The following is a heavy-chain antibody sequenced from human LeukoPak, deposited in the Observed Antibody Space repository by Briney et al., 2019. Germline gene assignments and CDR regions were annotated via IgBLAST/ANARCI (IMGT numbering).Heavy chain of an antibody. CDR1: GFTFGDYA. CDR2: IRSKAYGGTT. CDR3: TRAIPPDIVVVPAARYYFDY. J-gene: IGHJ4*02. Sequence: PGGSLRLSCTASGFTFGDYAMSWFRQAPGKGLEWVGFIRSKAYGGTTEYAASVKGRFTISRDDSKSIAYPQMNSLKTEDTAVYYCTRAIPPDIVVVPAARYYFDYWGQGTLVTVSS. D-gene: IGHD2-2*01. V-gene: IGHV3-49*03.